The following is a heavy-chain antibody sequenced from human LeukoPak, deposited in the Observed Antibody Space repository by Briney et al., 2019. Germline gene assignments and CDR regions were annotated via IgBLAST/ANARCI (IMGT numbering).Heavy chain of an antibody. CDR2: ISSSGSTI. J-gene: IGHJ6*03. CDR1: GFTFSSYE. Sequence: GGSLRLSCAASGFTFSSYEMNWVRQAPGKGLEWVSYISSSGSTIYYADSVKGRFTISRDNAKNSLYLQMNSLRAEDTAVYYCATGVFGIAARYYYYYMDVWGKGTTVTVSS. D-gene: IGHD6-6*01. CDR3: ATGVFGIAARYYYYYMDV. V-gene: IGHV3-48*03.